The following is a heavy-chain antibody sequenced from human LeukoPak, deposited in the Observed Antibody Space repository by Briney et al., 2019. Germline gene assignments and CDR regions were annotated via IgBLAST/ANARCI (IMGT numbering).Heavy chain of an antibody. V-gene: IGHV4-39*01. CDR3: ARQRLYCSGGSCYQEFDY. J-gene: IGHJ4*02. Sequence: SETLSLTCTVSGGPISSSSYYWGWIRQPPGKGLEWIGSIYYSGSTYYNPSLKSRVTISVDTSKNQFSLKLSSVTAADTAVYYCARQRLYCSGGSCYQEFDYWGQGTLVTVSS. CDR1: GGPISSSSYY. CDR2: IYYSGST. D-gene: IGHD2-15*01.